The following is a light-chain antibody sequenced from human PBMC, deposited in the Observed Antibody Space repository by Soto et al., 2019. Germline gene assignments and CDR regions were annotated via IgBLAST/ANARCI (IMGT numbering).Light chain of an antibody. J-gene: IGKJ5*01. CDR2: KVS. Sequence: DVVMTQSPLSLPVTLGQPASISCRSSQTLVHSDGNTYLIWFHQRPGQPPRRLIYKVSKRDSGVPDRFSGSGSGPEFTLKISRVEAEDVGVYYCMQGSYWPQVTFGQGTRLEIK. CDR1: QTLVHSDGNTY. CDR3: MQGSYWPQVT. V-gene: IGKV2-30*02.